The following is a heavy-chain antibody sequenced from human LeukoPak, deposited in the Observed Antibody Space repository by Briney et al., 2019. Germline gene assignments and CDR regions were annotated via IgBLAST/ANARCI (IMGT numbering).Heavy chain of an antibody. D-gene: IGHD5-18*01. CDR2: IIPIFGTA. J-gene: IGHJ6*03. CDR1: GGTFSSYA. CDR3: ARTGRRAMVTYYYYMDV. Sequence: GASVKVSCKASGGTFSSYAISWVRQAPGQGLEWMGGIIPIFGTANYAQKFQGRVTITADKSTSTAYMELSSLRSEDTAVYYCARTGRRAMVTYYYYMDVWGKGTTVTVSS. V-gene: IGHV1-69*06.